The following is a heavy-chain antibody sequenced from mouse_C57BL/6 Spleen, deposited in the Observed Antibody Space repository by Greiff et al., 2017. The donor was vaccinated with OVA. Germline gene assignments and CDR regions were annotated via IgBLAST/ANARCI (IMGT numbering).Heavy chain of an antibody. CDR2: INPYNGGT. CDR3: ADSSGLFAY. V-gene: IGHV1-19*01. J-gene: IGHJ3*01. Sequence: DVQLQESGPVLVKPGASVKMSCKASGYTFTDYYMNWVKQSHGKSLEWIGVINPYNGGTSYNQKFKGKATLTVDKSSSTAYMELNSLTSEDSAVYYCADSSGLFAYWGQGTLVTVSA. CDR1: GYTFTDYY. D-gene: IGHD3-2*02.